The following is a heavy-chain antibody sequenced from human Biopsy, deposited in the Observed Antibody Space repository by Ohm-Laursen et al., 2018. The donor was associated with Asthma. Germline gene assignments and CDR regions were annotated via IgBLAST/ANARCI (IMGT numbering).Heavy chain of an antibody. D-gene: IGHD5-12*01. Sequence: SLRLSCAASGFTFSTSWMTWVHQVPGQGLEWVANIKHDGSEKNHVDSLKGRFTISRDNAKNTLYLQMNSLRTEDTAVYYCAKRRGYSGHDNDYWGQGTLVIVSS. J-gene: IGHJ4*02. CDR2: IKHDGSEK. CDR1: GFTFSTSW. V-gene: IGHV3-7*01. CDR3: AKRRGYSGHDNDY.